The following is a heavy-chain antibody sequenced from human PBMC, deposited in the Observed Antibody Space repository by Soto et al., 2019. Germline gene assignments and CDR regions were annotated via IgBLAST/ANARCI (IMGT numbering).Heavy chain of an antibody. CDR1: GGSISSGGYY. J-gene: IGHJ4*02. V-gene: IGHV4-31*03. Sequence: QVQLQESGPGLVKPSQTLSLTCTVSGGSISSGGYYWSWIRQHPGKGLEWIGYIYYSGSTYYNPSLKSRVTITVDTSKNQFSLKLSSVTAAHTAVYYCARLSYDSSGYYYFDYWGQGTLVTVSS. D-gene: IGHD3-22*01. CDR3: ARLSYDSSGYYYFDY. CDR2: IYYSGST.